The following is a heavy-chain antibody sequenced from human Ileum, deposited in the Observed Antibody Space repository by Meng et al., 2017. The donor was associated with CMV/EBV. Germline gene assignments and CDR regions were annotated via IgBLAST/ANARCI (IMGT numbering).Heavy chain of an antibody. Sequence: QVQLQEGGAGLFRPSVTLSCTCCVYGGTISNICWGWIRQSPGKGLEWIREIHPGGSTYYNPSLNSRVTMSVDTSKNQFSLNLRSVTAADTAVYYCSRGADAYKSGRSWGQGTLVTVSS. CDR3: SRGADAYKSGRS. D-gene: IGHD5-24*01. J-gene: IGHJ5*02. V-gene: IGHV4-34*01. CDR1: GGTISNIC. CDR2: IHPGGST.